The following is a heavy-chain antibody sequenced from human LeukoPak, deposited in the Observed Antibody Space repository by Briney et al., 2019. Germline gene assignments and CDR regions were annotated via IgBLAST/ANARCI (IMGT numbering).Heavy chain of an antibody. Sequence: PSETLSLTCAVYGGSFTGYYWSWIRQPPGKGLEWIGEINHSGSTNYNPSLESRVTISVDTSKNQFSLKLGSVTAADTAVYYCAREDCSGGDCTSFDYWSRGTLVTVSS. CDR1: GGSFTGYY. V-gene: IGHV4-34*01. CDR3: AREDCSGGDCTSFDY. CDR2: INHSGST. D-gene: IGHD2-15*01. J-gene: IGHJ4*02.